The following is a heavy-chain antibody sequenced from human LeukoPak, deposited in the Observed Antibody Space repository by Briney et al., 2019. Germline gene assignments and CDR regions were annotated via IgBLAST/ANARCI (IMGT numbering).Heavy chain of an antibody. J-gene: IGHJ4*02. CDR2: ISYVGSNK. Sequence: GGSLRLSCAASGFTFSSYAMHWVRQAPGKGLEWVAVISYVGSNKYYADSVKGRFTISRDNSKNTLYLQMNSLRAEDTAVYYCARDSSGYLDYWGQGTLVTVSS. D-gene: IGHD3-22*01. CDR1: GFTFSSYA. CDR3: ARDSSGYLDY. V-gene: IGHV3-30*01.